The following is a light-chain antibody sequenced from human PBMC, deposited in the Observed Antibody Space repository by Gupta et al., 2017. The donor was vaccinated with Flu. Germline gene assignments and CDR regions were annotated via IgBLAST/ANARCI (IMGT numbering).Light chain of an antibody. Sequence: SHDLTQPLSVSVALGQTAKITCGGNDIRSKNVHWYQQKPGQAPMVVIYGDNNRPSGIPERFSGSNSGNTATLTISRAQAGDEADYYCQVWDSYTEVFGGGTKLTVL. CDR1: DIRSKN. CDR3: QVWDSYTEV. V-gene: IGLV3-9*01. CDR2: GDN. J-gene: IGLJ3*02.